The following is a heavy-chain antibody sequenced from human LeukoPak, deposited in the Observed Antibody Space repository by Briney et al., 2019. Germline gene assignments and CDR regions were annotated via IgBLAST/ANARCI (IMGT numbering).Heavy chain of an antibody. Sequence: PSGTLSLTCTVSGGSISSGGYYWSWIRQHPGKGLEWIGYIYYSGSTYYNPSLKSRVTISVDTSKNQFSLKLSSVTAADTAVYYCARASYYDSSGLTDPYYFDYWGQGTLVTVSS. CDR1: GGSISSGGYY. V-gene: IGHV4-31*03. J-gene: IGHJ4*02. D-gene: IGHD3-22*01. CDR3: ARASYYDSSGLTDPYYFDY. CDR2: IYYSGST.